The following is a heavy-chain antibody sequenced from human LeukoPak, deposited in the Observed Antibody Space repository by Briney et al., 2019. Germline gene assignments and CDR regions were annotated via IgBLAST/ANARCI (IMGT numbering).Heavy chain of an antibody. CDR2: IWYDGSNK. D-gene: IGHD6-13*01. CDR3: AIYQQQPRLGSDY. Sequence: GGSLRLSCAASGFTFSSYGMHWVRQAPGKGLEWVAVIWYDGSNKYYADSVKGRFTISGDNSKNTLSLQVNSLRVDDTAIYYCAIYQQQPRLGSDYWGQGTLVTVSS. CDR1: GFTFSSYG. V-gene: IGHV3-33*01. J-gene: IGHJ4*02.